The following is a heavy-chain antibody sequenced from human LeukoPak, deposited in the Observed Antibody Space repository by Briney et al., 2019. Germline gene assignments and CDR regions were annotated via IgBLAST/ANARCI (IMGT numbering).Heavy chain of an antibody. CDR2: ISYDGSNK. D-gene: IGHD6-13*01. CDR1: GFTFSSYA. CDR3: ARGLPSAAGTHDY. Sequence: GGSLRLSCAASGFTFSSYAMHWVRQAPGKGLEWVAVISYDGSNKYYADSVKGRFTISRDNSNNTLYLQMNSLRAEDTAVYYCARGLPSAAGTHDYWGQGTLVTVSS. J-gene: IGHJ4*02. V-gene: IGHV3-30-3*01.